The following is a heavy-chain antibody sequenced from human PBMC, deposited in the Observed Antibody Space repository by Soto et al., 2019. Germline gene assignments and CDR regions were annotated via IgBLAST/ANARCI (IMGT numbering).Heavy chain of an antibody. J-gene: IGHJ5*02. D-gene: IGHD3-3*01. V-gene: IGHV1-3*01. CDR1: GYSFTSYA. CDR2: INAGNGNT. Sequence: ASVRVSCKTSGYSFTSYAIQWVRQAPGQRLEWMGWINAGNGNTKYSQKFQDRLTITRDTSATTVYMELSSLTSEDTAVYFCERAIDGYYSWFDPWGQGTLVTVSS. CDR3: ERAIDGYYSWFDP.